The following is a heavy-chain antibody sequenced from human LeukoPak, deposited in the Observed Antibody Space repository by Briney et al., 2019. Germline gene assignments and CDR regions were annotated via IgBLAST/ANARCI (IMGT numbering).Heavy chain of an antibody. J-gene: IGHJ4*02. CDR2: ISTDGSSA. CDR3: VRGWAERTGSSFYSDC. V-gene: IGHV3-74*01. CDR1: GFTFSSYW. D-gene: IGHD1-26*01. Sequence: GGSLRLSCAASGFTFSSYWMHWVRHAPGKGPVWVSRISTDGSSATYADSVKGRFTVSRDNAKNTLYLQMNSLRAEDTAVYYCVRGWAERTGSSFYSDCWGQGTLVTVSS.